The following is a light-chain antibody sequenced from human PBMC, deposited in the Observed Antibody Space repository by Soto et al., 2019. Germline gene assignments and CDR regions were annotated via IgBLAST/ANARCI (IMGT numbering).Light chain of an antibody. CDR2: GSS. Sequence: EIVLTQSPGTLSLSPGERATLSCRASQSVSSNYLAWYQQKPGQAPRLLIYGSSNRATGIPDRFSGSGSGTDFTLTISRLEPEDFAVYYCQQFVSSPPYTFGQGTKLEIK. J-gene: IGKJ2*01. CDR1: QSVSSNY. V-gene: IGKV3-20*01. CDR3: QQFVSSPPYT.